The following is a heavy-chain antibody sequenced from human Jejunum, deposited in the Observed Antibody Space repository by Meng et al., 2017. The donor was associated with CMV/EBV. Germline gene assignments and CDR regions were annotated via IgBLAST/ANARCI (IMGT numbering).Heavy chain of an antibody. CDR1: TFSTYT. Sequence: TFSTYTMHWVRPAPGKGLEWVAVISYDDGSNYFYADSVKGRFTISRDNSKNTLYLQMNSLRPEDTAVYFCAREFSVGGRTPGMAVWGQGTTVTVSS. CDR2: ISYDDGSNY. CDR3: AREFSVGGRTPGMAV. V-gene: IGHV3-30-3*01. J-gene: IGHJ6*02.